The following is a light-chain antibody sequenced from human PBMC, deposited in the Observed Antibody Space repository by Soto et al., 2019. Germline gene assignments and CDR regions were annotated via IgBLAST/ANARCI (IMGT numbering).Light chain of an antibody. CDR2: DAS. CDR3: QQRSNWPPYT. Sequence: EIVLTQSPATLSLSPGERATLSCRASQSVSSYLSWYQQKPGQAPRLLIYDASIRATGIPARFRGSGSGTDFTLTISSLEPEDFAVYYCQQRSNWPPYTFGQGTKLEIK. J-gene: IGKJ2*01. V-gene: IGKV3-11*01. CDR1: QSVSSY.